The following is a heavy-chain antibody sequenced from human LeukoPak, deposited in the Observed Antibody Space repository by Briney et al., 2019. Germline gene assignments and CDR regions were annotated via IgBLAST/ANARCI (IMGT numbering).Heavy chain of an antibody. J-gene: IGHJ4*02. Sequence: GGSLRLSCAASGFTVSSNYMSWVRQAPGKGLECVSLIYSGGTTYYADSVKGRFTISRDNSKNTLYLQMNSLRAEDTALYYCARDFDYWGQGTLVTASS. CDR3: ARDFDY. V-gene: IGHV3-53*01. CDR1: GFTVSSNY. CDR2: IYSGGTT.